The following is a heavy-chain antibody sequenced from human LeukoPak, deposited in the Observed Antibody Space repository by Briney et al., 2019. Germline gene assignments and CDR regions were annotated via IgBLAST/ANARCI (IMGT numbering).Heavy chain of an antibody. CDR2: IIPHLDIV. CDR1: GYTFTSYG. J-gene: IGHJ4*02. V-gene: IGHV1-69*04. Sequence: SVKVSCKASGYTFTSYGISWVRQAPGQGPEWMGRIIPHLDIVIYAEKFQGRLTITADTSTSTAYMELSSLRSEDTAVYYCATGGSHCNNNNCYSSYFFDLWGQGTLVTVSS. D-gene: IGHD2/OR15-2a*01. CDR3: ATGGSHCNNNNCYSSYFFDL.